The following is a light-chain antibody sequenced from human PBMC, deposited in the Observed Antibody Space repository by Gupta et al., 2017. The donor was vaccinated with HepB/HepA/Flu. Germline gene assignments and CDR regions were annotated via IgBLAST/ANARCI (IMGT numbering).Light chain of an antibody. J-gene: IGKJ2*01. CDR2: GGS. Sequence: DVQMTQSPASLSASVGDRVTITCRPSQSISIYLNWYQQKGGKAPKLLMFGGSDLQSGVPSRFSGSRSGTDFTLTISRLQPEDFATYYCQQTDSAPKTFGQGTKLEIK. CDR3: QQTDSAPKT. V-gene: IGKV1-39*01. CDR1: QSISIY.